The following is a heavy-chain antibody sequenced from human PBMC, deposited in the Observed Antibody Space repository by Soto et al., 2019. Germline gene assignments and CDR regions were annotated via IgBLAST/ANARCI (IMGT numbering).Heavy chain of an antibody. CDR2: IIPIFGTA. Sequence: GASVKVSCKASGGTFSSYAISWVRQAPGQGLEWMGGIIPIFGTANYAQKFQGRVTITADESTSTAYMELSSLRSEDTAVYYCARLEDYYDSSGYYYDYWGQGTLVTVSS. CDR3: ARLEDYYDSSGYYYDY. J-gene: IGHJ4*02. D-gene: IGHD3-22*01. CDR1: GGTFSSYA. V-gene: IGHV1-69*13.